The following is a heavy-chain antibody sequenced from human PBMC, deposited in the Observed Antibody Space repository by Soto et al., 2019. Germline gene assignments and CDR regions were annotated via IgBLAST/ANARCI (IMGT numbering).Heavy chain of an antibody. Sequence: EVQLVECGGGLVQPGGSLRLSCAASGFTFSSYSMHWVRQAPGKGLEWVAYISPSSSSIYYADSLKGRFTISRDNAKNSLDLQMNSLRAEDTAVYYCARVAYYYDSSGYFYWGQVTLVTVSS. CDR3: ARVAYYYDSSGYFY. CDR1: GFTFSSYS. V-gene: IGHV3-48*01. J-gene: IGHJ4*02. D-gene: IGHD3-22*01. CDR2: ISPSSSSI.